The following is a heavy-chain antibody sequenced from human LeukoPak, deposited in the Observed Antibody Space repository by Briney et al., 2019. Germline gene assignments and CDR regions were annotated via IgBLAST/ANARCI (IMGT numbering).Heavy chain of an antibody. CDR2: ISSGGSTI. J-gene: IGHJ4*02. V-gene: IGHV3-48*03. Sequence: GGSLRLSCATSGFTFSSYEMNWVRQAPGKGLEWVSYISSGGSTIYYADSVKGRFSISRDNSKNSLSLEMNSLRTEDTAMYYCARESGKFDYWGQGTLVAVSS. CDR3: ARESGKFDY. CDR1: GFTFSSYE.